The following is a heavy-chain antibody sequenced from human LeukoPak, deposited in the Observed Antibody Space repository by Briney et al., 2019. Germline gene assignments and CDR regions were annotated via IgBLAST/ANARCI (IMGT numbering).Heavy chain of an antibody. CDR1: GFTFSSYA. D-gene: IGHD1-1*01. CDR3: ARSAAGTYY. J-gene: IGHJ4*02. Sequence: PGGSLRLSCAGSGFTFSSYAMSWVRQAPGKGLEWVSDITGTGGNTYYADSVKGRFTISRGNAKNSLYLQMNSLRAEDTAVYYSARSAAGTYYWGQGTLVTVSS. V-gene: IGHV3-23*01. CDR2: ITGTGGNT.